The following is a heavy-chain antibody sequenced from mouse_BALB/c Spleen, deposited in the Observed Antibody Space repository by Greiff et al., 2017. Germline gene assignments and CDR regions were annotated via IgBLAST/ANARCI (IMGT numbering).Heavy chain of an antibody. CDR2: IYPGDGDT. D-gene: IGHD2-4*01. V-gene: IGHV1-82*01. CDR3: ARWDYDYAWFAY. CDR1: GYAFSSSW. J-gene: IGHJ3*01. Sequence: VQLQESGPELVKPGASVKISCKASGYAFSSSWMNWVKQRPGQGLEWIGRIYPGDGDTNYNGKFKGKATLTADKSSSTAYMQLSSLTSVDSAVYYCARWDYDYAWFAYWGQGTLVTVSA.